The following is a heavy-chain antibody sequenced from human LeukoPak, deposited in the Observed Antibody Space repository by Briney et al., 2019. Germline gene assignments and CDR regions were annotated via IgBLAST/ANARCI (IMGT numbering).Heavy chain of an antibody. CDR2: INQSGST. CDR3: ARGPSNRHIVVVTPRVRPFDY. V-gene: IGHV4-34*01. Sequence: SETLSLTCAVYGGSFSGYYWSWIRQPPGKGLEWIGEINQSGSTNYNPSLKSRVTISVDTSKNQFSLKLSSVTAADTAVYYCARGPSNRHIVVVTPRVRPFDYWGQGTLVTVSS. CDR1: GGSFSGYY. J-gene: IGHJ4*02. D-gene: IGHD2-21*02.